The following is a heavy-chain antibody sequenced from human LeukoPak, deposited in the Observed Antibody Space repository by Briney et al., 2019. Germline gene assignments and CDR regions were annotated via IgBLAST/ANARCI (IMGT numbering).Heavy chain of an antibody. Sequence: GGSLRLSCKASGFSFSDFAMTWVREAPGKGLEWVSNIKRGGDGKYYADSVKGSFTVSRDNYDNTLYLHMNSLRAEDTDADFCANPDSSGFYFSMRFDFWGQGALVTVSS. J-gene: IGHJ4*02. CDR1: GFSFSDFA. V-gene: IGHV3-23*01. CDR2: IKRGGDGK. CDR3: ANPDSSGFYFSMRFDF. D-gene: IGHD3-22*01.